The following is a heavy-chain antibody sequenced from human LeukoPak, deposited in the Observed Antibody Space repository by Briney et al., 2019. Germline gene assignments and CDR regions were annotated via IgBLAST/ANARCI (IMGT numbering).Heavy chain of an antibody. J-gene: IGHJ3*02. D-gene: IGHD3-22*01. CDR1: GGSVSSGSYY. CDR2: IYYSGST. V-gene: IGHV4-61*01. Sequence: SETLSLTCTVSGGSVSSGSYYWSWIRQPPGKGLEWIGYIYYSGSTNYNPSLKSRVTISVDTSKNQFSLKLRSVTAADTAVYFCARDLYIAYYERTGYDAFDIWGQGTMVTVSS. CDR3: ARDLYIAYYERTGYDAFDI.